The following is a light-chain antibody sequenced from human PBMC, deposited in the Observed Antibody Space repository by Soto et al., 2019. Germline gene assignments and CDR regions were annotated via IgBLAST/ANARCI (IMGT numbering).Light chain of an antibody. Sequence: QSALTQPASVSGSPGQSITISCTGTSSDVGAYKYVSWYQPHPGKVPKLIIYGVSNRPSGVSNRFSVSKSGNTAFLTISGLQPEDEADYYCSSFTGTTTLDVVGTGTKLTVL. V-gene: IGLV2-14*03. CDR1: SSDVGAYKY. CDR3: SSFTGTTTLDV. J-gene: IGLJ1*01. CDR2: GVS.